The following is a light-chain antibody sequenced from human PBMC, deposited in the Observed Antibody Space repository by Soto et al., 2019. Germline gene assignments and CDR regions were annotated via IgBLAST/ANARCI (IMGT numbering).Light chain of an antibody. CDR2: GAS. J-gene: IGKJ3*01. CDR1: QRLSRN. V-gene: IGKV3-15*01. CDR3: LHYKDWTPAFT. Sequence: EILMTQSPATLSVSPGERATLSCRASQRLSRNLAWYQQKPVQAPRLHIYGASTRASGVPARFSGSGSGTEITLTISSLPTEHFALYYCLHYKDWTPAFTFGPGTKVDL.